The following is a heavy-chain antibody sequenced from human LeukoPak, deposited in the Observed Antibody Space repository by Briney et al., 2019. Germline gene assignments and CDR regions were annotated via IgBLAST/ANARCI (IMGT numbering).Heavy chain of an antibody. CDR3: ARAPSSFESSPDYYYYGMDV. J-gene: IGHJ6*02. V-gene: IGHV3-30-3*01. CDR1: GFTSSSYA. CDR2: ISYDGSNK. Sequence: GGSLRLSCAASGFTSSSYAMHWVRQAPGKGLEWVVVISYDGSNKYYADSVKGRFTVSRDNSKNTLYLQMNSLRAEDTAVYYCARAPSSFESSPDYYYYGMDVWGQGTTVTVSS. D-gene: IGHD1-26*01.